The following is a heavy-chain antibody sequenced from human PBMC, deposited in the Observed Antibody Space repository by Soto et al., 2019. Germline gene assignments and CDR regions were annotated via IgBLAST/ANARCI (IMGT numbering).Heavy chain of an antibody. Sequence: QVTLKESGPVLVKPTETLTLTCTVSGFSLSNARMGVSWIRQPPGKALEWLAHIFSNDEKSYSTSLKSRLTISRDASKSPVVLTMTNMDPVDTATYYCARTKYGYCSSTICYFDFDYWGQGTLVTVSS. CDR1: GFSLSNARMG. V-gene: IGHV2-26*01. J-gene: IGHJ4*02. CDR3: ARTKYGYCSSTICYFDFDY. CDR2: IFSNDEK. D-gene: IGHD2-2*01.